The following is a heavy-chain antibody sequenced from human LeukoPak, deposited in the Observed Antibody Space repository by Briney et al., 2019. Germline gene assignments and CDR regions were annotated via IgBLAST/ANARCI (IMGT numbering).Heavy chain of an antibody. Sequence: PSETLSLTCTVSGGSISSYYWSWIRQPPGKGLELIGYIYYSGSTNYNPSLKSRVTISVDTSKNQFSLKLSSVTAADTAVYYCARRAVRGGYAFDIWGQGTMVTVSS. CDR2: IYYSGST. CDR1: GGSISSYY. CDR3: ARRAVRGGYAFDI. D-gene: IGHD3-10*01. V-gene: IGHV4-59*08. J-gene: IGHJ3*02.